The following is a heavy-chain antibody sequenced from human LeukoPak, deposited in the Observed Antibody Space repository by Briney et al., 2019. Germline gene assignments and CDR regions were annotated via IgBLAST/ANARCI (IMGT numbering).Heavy chain of an antibody. CDR3: AREHITVARAES. Sequence: GGSLRLCCAASGFTFRSYAMSWVRQAPGKGLEWVSAISDSGGRTYYADSVKGRFIISRDNSKNTLYLQMNSLRAEDTAVYYCAREHITVARAESWGQGTLVTVSS. CDR1: GFTFRSYA. CDR2: ISDSGGRT. V-gene: IGHV3-23*01. D-gene: IGHD1-14*01. J-gene: IGHJ5*02.